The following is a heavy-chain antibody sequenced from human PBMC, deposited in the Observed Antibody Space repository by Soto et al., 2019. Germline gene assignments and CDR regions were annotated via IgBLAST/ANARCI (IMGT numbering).Heavy chain of an antibody. J-gene: IGHJ6*02. CDR3: ARETKYYDFWSGYVNYYYCGMDV. CDR1: GGSVSSGSYY. Sequence: PSETLSLTCTVSGGSVSSGSYYWSWIRQPPGKGLEWIGYIYYSGSTNYNPSLKSRVTISVDTSKNQFSLKLSSVTAADTAVYYCARETKYYDFWSGYVNYYYCGMDVWGQGTTVTVSS. V-gene: IGHV4-61*01. CDR2: IYYSGST. D-gene: IGHD3-3*01.